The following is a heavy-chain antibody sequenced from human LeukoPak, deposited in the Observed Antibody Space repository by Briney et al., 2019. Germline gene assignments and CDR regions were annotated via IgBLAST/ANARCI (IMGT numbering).Heavy chain of an antibody. CDR1: GYTFTSYG. Sequence: GASVKVSCKASGYTFTSYGISWVRQAPGQGLEWMGWISAYDGSTNYAQKLQGRVTMTTDTSTSTAYMELRSLRSDDTAVYYCARSDIVATIDRVFFDYWGQGTLVTVSS. J-gene: IGHJ4*02. CDR2: ISAYDGST. D-gene: IGHD5-12*01. CDR3: ARSDIVATIDRVFFDY. V-gene: IGHV1-18*01.